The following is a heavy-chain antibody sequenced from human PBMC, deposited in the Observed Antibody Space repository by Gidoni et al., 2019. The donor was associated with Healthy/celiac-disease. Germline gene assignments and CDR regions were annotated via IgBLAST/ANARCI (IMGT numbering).Heavy chain of an antibody. CDR3: ARDLNVGPGELSHGYDSSGYWKGG. CDR2: ISSSSSYI. V-gene: IGHV3-21*01. CDR1: GFTFSSYS. D-gene: IGHD3-22*01. J-gene: IGHJ4*02. Sequence: EVQLVESGGGLVKPGGSLRLSCAASGFTFSSYSMNWVRQAPGKGLEWVSSISSSSSYIYYADSVKGRFTISRDNAKNSLYLQMNSLRAEDTAVYYCARDLNVGPGELSHGYDSSGYWKGGWGQGTLVTVSS.